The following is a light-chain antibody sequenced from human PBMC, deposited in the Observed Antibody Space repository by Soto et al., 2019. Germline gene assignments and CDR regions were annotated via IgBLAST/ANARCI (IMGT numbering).Light chain of an antibody. V-gene: IGLV2-11*01. CDR2: DVS. J-gene: IGLJ2*01. CDR3: CSYAGTYSFVV. Sequence: QSVLTQPRSVSGSPGQSVTIPCTGTTSDVGGYNYVSWDQQHPGKAPKLMIYDVSKRPSGVPDRFSGSKSGNTASLTISGLQAEDEAEYYCCSYAGTYSFVVFGGGTKLTVL. CDR1: TSDVGGYNY.